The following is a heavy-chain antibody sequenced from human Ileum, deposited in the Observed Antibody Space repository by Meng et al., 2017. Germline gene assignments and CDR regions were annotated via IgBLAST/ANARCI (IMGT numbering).Heavy chain of an antibody. V-gene: IGHV4-4*02. Sequence: VQLQEPGPGLRKPSGTLSLTCAVSGGSISTSDWWSWVRQPPGKGLEWIGEIHHSGSTNYNPSLKSRVTISVDKSKNQFSLKLNSVTAADTAVYYCAREWSGSYRHFDYWGQGTLVTVSS. CDR3: AREWSGSYRHFDY. CDR2: IHHSGST. D-gene: IGHD1-26*01. J-gene: IGHJ4*02. CDR1: GGSISTSDW.